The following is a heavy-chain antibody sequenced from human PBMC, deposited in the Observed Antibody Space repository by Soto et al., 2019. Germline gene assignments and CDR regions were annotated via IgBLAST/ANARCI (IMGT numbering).Heavy chain of an antibody. CDR3: AKGSIALMVYHKSPMDV. D-gene: IGHD2-8*01. V-gene: IGHV3-23*01. CDR1: GFTFSSYA. Sequence: GGSLRLSCAASGFTFSSYAMSWVRQAPGKGLEWVSGISGSGGSTYYADSVKGRFTISRDNSKNTLYLQMSSLGAEDTARYYCAKGSIALMVYHKSPMDVWGKGTTVTVSS. J-gene: IGHJ6*03. CDR2: ISGSGGST.